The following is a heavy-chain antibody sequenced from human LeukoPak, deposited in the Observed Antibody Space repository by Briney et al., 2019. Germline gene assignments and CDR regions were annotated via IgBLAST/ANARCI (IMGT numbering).Heavy chain of an antibody. V-gene: IGHV7-4-1*02. Sequence: ASVKVSCKASGYTFTSYAMNWVRQAPRQGLEWMGWINTNTGNPTYAQGFTGRFVFSLDTSVSTAYLQISSLKAEDTAVYYCARDYILVGGDYVPGAFDIWGQGTMVTVSS. CDR3: ARDYILVGGDYVPGAFDI. D-gene: IGHD4-17*01. J-gene: IGHJ3*02. CDR2: INTNTGNP. CDR1: GYTFTSYA.